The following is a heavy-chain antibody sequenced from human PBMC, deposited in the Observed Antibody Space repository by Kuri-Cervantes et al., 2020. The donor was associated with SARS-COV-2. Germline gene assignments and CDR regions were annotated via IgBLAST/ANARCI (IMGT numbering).Heavy chain of an antibody. CDR1: GGSISSYY. J-gene: IGHJ5*02. V-gene: IGHV4-59*01. D-gene: IGHD3-3*01. Sequence: GSLRLSCTVSGGSISSYYWSWIRQPPGKGLEWIGYIYYSGSTNYNPSLKGRVTISVDTSKNQFSLKLSSVTAADTAVYYCARGGLTYYDFWSGYYTGIGWFDPWGQGTLVTVSS. CDR3: ARGGLTYYDFWSGYYTGIGWFDP. CDR2: IYYSGST.